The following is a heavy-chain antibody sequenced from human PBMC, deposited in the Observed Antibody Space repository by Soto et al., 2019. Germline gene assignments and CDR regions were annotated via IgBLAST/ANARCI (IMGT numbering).Heavy chain of an antibody. CDR3: AKRLGYSRSWYYRDY. Sequence: EVQLLESGGGLVQPGVSMRLSCAASGFTFSSYAMSWLRHAPGKGLEWVSAISGSGGSTYYADSVKGRFTISSDNSKNTLYLQMTSLRAEDTAVYDCAKRLGYSRSWYYRDYCGQGTLVTVSS. V-gene: IGHV3-23*01. CDR2: ISGSGGST. J-gene: IGHJ4*02. D-gene: IGHD6-13*01. CDR1: GFTFSSYA.